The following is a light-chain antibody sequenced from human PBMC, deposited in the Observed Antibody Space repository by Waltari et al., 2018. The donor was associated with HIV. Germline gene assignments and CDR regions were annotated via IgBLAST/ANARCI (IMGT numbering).Light chain of an antibody. CDR3: QKTYSTPYT. CDR1: QSISSY. V-gene: IGKV1-39*01. J-gene: IGKJ2*01. Sequence: DIQMTQSPSSLSASVGARVTITCRASQSISSYLNWYHHKPGKAPKLLIYAASNVQSGVPSRFSGSGSGTDFTLTISSLQPEDFATYYCQKTYSTPYTFGQGTKLEIK. CDR2: AAS.